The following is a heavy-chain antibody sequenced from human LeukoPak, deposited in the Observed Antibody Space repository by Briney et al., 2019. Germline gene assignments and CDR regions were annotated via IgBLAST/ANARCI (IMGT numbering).Heavy chain of an antibody. J-gene: IGHJ4*02. V-gene: IGHV3-23*01. CDR1: GFTFSSYA. CDR2: MTGGGGSA. D-gene: IGHD1-26*01. Sequence: GGSLRLSCAASGFTFSSYAMTWVRQAPGKGLEWVSTMTGGGGSAFYADSVKGRFTISRDNSKNTLYLQLNSLRAEDTAVYYCAKDFGLIYSYWGQGTLVTVSS. CDR3: AKDFGLIYSY.